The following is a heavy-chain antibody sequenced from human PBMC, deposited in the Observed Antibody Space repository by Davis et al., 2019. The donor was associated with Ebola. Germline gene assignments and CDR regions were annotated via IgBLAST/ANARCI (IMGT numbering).Heavy chain of an antibody. CDR2: IYYSGST. Sequence: MPSDTLSLTCTVSGGSISSSSYYWGWIRQPPGKGLEWIGSIYYSGSTYYNPSLKSPVTISVDTSKNQFSLKLSSVTAADTAVYYCARNNDFWSGYRSYYGMDVWGQGTTVTVSS. V-gene: IGHV4-39*01. CDR3: ARNNDFWSGYRSYYGMDV. CDR1: GGSISSSSYY. J-gene: IGHJ6*02. D-gene: IGHD3-3*01.